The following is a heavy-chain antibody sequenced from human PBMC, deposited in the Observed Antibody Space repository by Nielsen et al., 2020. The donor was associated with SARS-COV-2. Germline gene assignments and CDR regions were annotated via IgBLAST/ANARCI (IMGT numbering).Heavy chain of an antibody. J-gene: IGHJ6*02. CDR3: ARTTMVRGYYYYGMDV. Sequence: GGSLRLSCAASGFTFSDYYMSWIRQAPGKGLEWVSYISSSGSTIYYADSVKGRFTISRDNAKNSLYLQMNSLRAEDTAVYYCARTTMVRGYYYYGMDVWGQGTTVTVSS. CDR1: GFTFSDYY. D-gene: IGHD3-10*01. CDR2: ISSSGSTI. V-gene: IGHV3-11*04.